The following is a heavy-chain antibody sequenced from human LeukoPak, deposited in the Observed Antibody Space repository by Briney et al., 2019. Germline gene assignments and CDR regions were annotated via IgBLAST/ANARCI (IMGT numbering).Heavy chain of an antibody. CDR3: ATTYLKSSFYFDY. V-gene: IGHV3-66*01. J-gene: IGHJ4*02. CDR2: IYSGGST. CDR1: GFTVSSNY. Sequence: GGSLRLSCAASGFTVSSNYMSWVRQAPGKGLEWVSVIYSGGSTYYADSVKGRFTISRDNSKNTLYLQMNSLRAEDTAVYYCATTYLKSSFYFDYWGQGTLVTVSS.